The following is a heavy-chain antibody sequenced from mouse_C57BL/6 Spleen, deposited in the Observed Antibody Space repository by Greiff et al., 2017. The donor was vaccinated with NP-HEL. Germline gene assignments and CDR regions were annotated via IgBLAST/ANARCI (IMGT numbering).Heavy chain of an antibody. Sequence: QVQLKESGPGILQSSQTLSLTCSFSGFSLSTSGMGVSWIRQPSGKGLEWLAHIYWDDDKRYNPSLKSRLTISKDTSRNQVFLKITSVDTADTATYYCARDGYYYFDYWGQGTTLTVSS. V-gene: IGHV8-12*01. CDR3: ARDGYYYFDY. D-gene: IGHD2-3*01. CDR2: IYWDDDK. CDR1: GFSLSTSGMG. J-gene: IGHJ2*01.